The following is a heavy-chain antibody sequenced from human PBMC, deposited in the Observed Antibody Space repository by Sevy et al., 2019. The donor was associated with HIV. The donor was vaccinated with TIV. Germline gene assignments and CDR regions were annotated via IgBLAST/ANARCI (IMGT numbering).Heavy chain of an antibody. CDR1: GFTFSSYS. CDR3: ARDLAEYTSPPAINYYYYYGMDV. V-gene: IGHV3-21*01. Sequence: GGSLRLSCAASGFTFSSYSMNWVRQAPGKGLEWVSSISSSSSYIYYADSVKGRFTISRDNAKNSLYLQMNSLRAEDTALDYCARDLAEYTSPPAINYYYYYGMDVWGQGTTVTVSS. J-gene: IGHJ6*02. CDR2: ISSSSSYI. D-gene: IGHD3-16*01.